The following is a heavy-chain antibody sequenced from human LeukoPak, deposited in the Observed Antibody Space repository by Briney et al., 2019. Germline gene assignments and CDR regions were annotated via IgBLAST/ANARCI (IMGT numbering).Heavy chain of an antibody. CDR3: AREIFYDSSDIDAFDI. CDR2: ISAYNGNT. D-gene: IGHD3-22*01. J-gene: IGHJ3*02. Sequence: ASVKVSCKASGGTFSSYAISWVRQAPGQGLEWMGWISAYNGNTNYAQKLQGRVTMTTDTSTSTAYMELRSLRSDDTAVYYCAREIFYDSSDIDAFDIWGQGTMVTVSS. CDR1: GGTFSSYA. V-gene: IGHV1-18*01.